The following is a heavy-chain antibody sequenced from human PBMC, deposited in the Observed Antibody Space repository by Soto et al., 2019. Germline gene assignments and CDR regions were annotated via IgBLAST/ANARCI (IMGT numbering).Heavy chain of an antibody. CDR3: ARDRAGVGNFDY. Sequence: SETLSLTCTVSGGSISSGGYYWSWIRQHPGKGLEWIGYIYYSGSTYYNPSLKSRVTISVDTSKNQFSLKLSSVTAADTAVYYCARDRAGVGNFDYWGQGTLVTVSS. V-gene: IGHV4-31*03. J-gene: IGHJ4*02. CDR1: GGSISSGGYY. D-gene: IGHD3-3*01. CDR2: IYYSGST.